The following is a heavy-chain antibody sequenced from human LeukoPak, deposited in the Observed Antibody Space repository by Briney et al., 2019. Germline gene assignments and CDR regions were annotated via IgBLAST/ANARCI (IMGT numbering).Heavy chain of an antibody. Sequence: ASVKVSCKASGYTFTSYDINWVRQATGQGLEWMGWMNPNSGNTGYAQKFQGRVTMARNTSISTAYMELSSLRSEDTAVYYCARVAIVGAFWFDPWGQGTLVTVSS. J-gene: IGHJ5*02. D-gene: IGHD1-26*01. CDR1: GYTFTSYD. CDR2: MNPNSGNT. CDR3: ARVAIVGAFWFDP. V-gene: IGHV1-8*01.